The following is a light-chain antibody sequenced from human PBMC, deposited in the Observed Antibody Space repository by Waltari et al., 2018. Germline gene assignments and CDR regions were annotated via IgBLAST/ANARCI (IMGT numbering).Light chain of an antibody. J-gene: IGLJ1*01. CDR1: SSNIGSNY. CDR3: AAWDGTLSGL. CDR2: RNN. Sequence: QSVLTQPPSASGTPGQRVTISCSGSSSNIGSNYVTWYQQLPGTAPKLLIYRNNQRPSGVPDRFSGSKSGTSASLAISGLRSEDEADYYCAAWDGTLSGLFGTGTKVTVL. V-gene: IGLV1-47*01.